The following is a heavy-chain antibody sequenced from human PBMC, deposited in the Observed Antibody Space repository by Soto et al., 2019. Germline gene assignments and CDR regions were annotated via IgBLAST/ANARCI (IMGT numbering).Heavy chain of an antibody. CDR2: LSSSSRFT. Sequence: KSGGSLRPSCEVSGFPFDGYYMRWVRKYPDRGLEWLSFLSSSSRFTKYADSVRGRFPISTDDAKKALYLQMHSVRAEDTAGYYCGRKLGSLPTATPDLWGPGTLVTV. V-gene: IGHV3-11*06. CDR3: GRKLGSLPTATPDL. D-gene: IGHD1-1*01. CDR1: GFPFDGYY. J-gene: IGHJ5*02.